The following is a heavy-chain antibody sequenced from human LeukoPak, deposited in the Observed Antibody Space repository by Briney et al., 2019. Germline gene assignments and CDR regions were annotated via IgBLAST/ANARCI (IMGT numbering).Heavy chain of an antibody. CDR1: GGSIISNY. CDR2: IYGSGIT. J-gene: IGHJ6*03. Sequence: SETLSLTCTVSGGSIISNYWSWIRQSAGTGLEWIGRIYGSGITDYNPSLKSRVTMSLDMSRKQFSLRLTSVTAADTAVYYCARLEFYDSTGYSPGYYMDVWGKGTTVSVFS. V-gene: IGHV4-4*07. D-gene: IGHD3-22*01. CDR3: ARLEFYDSTGYSPGYYMDV.